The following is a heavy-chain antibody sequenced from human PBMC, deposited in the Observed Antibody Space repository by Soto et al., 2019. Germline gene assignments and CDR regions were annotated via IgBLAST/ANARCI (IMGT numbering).Heavy chain of an antibody. J-gene: IGHJ6*02. CDR1: GGTLNNYA. CDR2: IIPIFGTP. Sequence: QVLLVQSGAEVKKPGSSVKVSCKAAGGTLNNYAISWVRQAPGQGLEWMGGIIPIFGTPNYALKFQGRVTINADESTNTVYMELSSLRAEHTALYFCARGGLSPGSCGGGGCHSDYYYGLDVWGQGTSVTVSS. V-gene: IGHV1-69*01. D-gene: IGHD2-15*01. CDR3: ARGGLSPGSCGGGGCHSDYYYGLDV.